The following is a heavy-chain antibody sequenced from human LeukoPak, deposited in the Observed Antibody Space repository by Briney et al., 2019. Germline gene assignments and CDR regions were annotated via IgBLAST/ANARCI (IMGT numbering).Heavy chain of an antibody. CDR3: ARDDIAARYYYYGMDV. V-gene: IGHV3-66*01. D-gene: IGHD6-6*01. CDR1: GFTFSNAW. J-gene: IGHJ6*02. CDR2: IYSGGST. Sequence: PGGSLRLSCAASGFTFSNAWMSWARQAPGKGLEWVSVIYSGGSTYYADSVKGRFTISRDNSKNTLYLQMNSLRADDTAVYYCARDDIAARYYYYGMDVWGQGTTVTVSS.